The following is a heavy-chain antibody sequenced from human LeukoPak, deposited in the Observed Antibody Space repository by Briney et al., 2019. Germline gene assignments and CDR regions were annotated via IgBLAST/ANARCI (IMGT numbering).Heavy chain of an antibody. D-gene: IGHD3-22*01. V-gene: IGHV4-4*02. CDR3: ARVRGDYDSSGYYSDY. CDR1: GGSISSSNW. CDR2: IYHSGST. Sequence: SGTLSLTCAVSGGSISSSNWWSWVRPPPGKGLEWIGEIYHSGSTNYNPSLKSRVTISVDKSKNQFSLKLSSVTAADTAVYYCARVRGDYDSSGYYSDYWGQGTLVTVSS. J-gene: IGHJ4*02.